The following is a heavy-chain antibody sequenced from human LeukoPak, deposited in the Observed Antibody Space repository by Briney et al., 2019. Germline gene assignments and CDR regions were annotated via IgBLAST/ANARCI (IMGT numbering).Heavy chain of an antibody. Sequence: ASVKVSCKASGFTFTSSAMQWGRQARGQRREWIGWIVVGSGNTNYAQKFQERVTITRDMSTSTAYMELSSLRSEDTAVYYCAVLVGATNEGHWGQGTLVTVSS. CDR2: IVVGSGNT. D-gene: IGHD1-26*01. CDR3: AVLVGATNEGH. J-gene: IGHJ4*02. CDR1: GFTFTSSA. V-gene: IGHV1-58*02.